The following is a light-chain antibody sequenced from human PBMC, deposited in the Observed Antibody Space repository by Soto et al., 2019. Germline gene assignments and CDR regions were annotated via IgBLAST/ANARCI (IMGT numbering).Light chain of an antibody. Sequence: DIQMTQSPSSLSASVGARVTITCRARQGISTYLVWYQQRQGRAPKLLIYDASSLLSGVPSRFSGSGSGTDFTLTISSLKPEECATYYCQQSYRTPDTFGNGTKLDTK. J-gene: IGKJ2*01. CDR1: QGISTY. CDR2: DAS. CDR3: QQSYRTPDT. V-gene: IGKV1-39*01.